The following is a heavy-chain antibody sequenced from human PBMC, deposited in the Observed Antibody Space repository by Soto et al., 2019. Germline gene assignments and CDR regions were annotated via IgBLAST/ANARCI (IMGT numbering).Heavy chain of an antibody. CDR3: ARVESASWLEY. CDR1: GGSIDSGAHY. CDR2: IYYSGDT. V-gene: IGHV4-31*03. J-gene: IGHJ4*02. Sequence: PSETLCLTCTVSGGSIDSGAHYWSWLRQHPGKGLEWIGYIYYSGDTQYNPSPKSRVTISLDTSKNQFSLKLNSVTAADTAVYYCARVESASWLEYWGQGTLVTVSS. D-gene: IGHD2-2*01.